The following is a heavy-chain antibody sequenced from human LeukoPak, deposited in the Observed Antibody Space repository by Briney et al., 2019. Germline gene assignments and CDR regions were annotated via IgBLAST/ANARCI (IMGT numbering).Heavy chain of an antibody. J-gene: IGHJ6*04. V-gene: IGHV1-69*04. CDR2: IIPIFGIA. CDR1: GGTFSSYA. D-gene: IGHD2-2*01. Sequence: SVKVSCKASGGTFSSYAISWVRQAPGQGLEWMGRIIPIFGIANYAQKFQGRVTITADKSTSTAYMELSSLRSEDTAVYYCAILGDCSSTSCYYNDYYGMDVWGKGTTVTVSS. CDR3: AILGDCSSTSCYYNDYYGMDV.